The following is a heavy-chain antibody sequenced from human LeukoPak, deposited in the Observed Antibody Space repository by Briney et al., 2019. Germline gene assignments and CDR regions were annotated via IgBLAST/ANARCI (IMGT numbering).Heavy chain of an antibody. D-gene: IGHD2-21*02. CDR2: ISGSGGST. Sequence: PGGSLRLSCAGSGFIFNNYAMSWVRQAPGKGLEWVSAISGSGGSTYYADSVKGRFTISRDNSKNTLYLQMNSLRAEDTAVYYCAKDHQYCGGDCYTSLGYWGQGTLVTVSS. CDR3: AKDHQYCGGDCYTSLGY. J-gene: IGHJ4*02. CDR1: GFIFNNYA. V-gene: IGHV3-23*01.